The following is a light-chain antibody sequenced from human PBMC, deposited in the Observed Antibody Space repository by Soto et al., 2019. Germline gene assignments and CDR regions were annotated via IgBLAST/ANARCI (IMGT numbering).Light chain of an antibody. CDR1: RDIGDR. Sequence: IQMTQGPSSVSGCGGDRVTITCRASRDIGDRLAWFRHKPGKAPQLLIQTASTLVRETPSRFSGSGSGTDFLLTINNLQPEDFATYYCLQASTFPRTFGQGTKWIS. V-gene: IGKV1-12*01. CDR3: LQASTFPRT. CDR2: TAS. J-gene: IGKJ1*01.